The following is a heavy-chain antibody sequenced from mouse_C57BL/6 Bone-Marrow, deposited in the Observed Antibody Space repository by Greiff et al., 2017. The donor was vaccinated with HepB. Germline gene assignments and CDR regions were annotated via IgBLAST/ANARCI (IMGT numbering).Heavy chain of an antibody. CDR3: ARVKGHWYFDV. CDR2: ISYDGSN. J-gene: IGHJ1*03. CDR1: GYSITSGYY. D-gene: IGHD3-3*01. Sequence: EESGPGLVKPSQSLSLTCSVPGYSITSGYYWNWIRQFPGNKLEWMGYISYDGSNNYNPSLKNRISITRDTSKNQFFLKLNSVTTEDTATYYCARVKGHWYFDVWGTGTTVTVSS. V-gene: IGHV3-6*01.